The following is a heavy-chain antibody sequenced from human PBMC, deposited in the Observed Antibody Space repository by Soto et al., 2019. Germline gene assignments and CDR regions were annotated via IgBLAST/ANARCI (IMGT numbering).Heavy chain of an antibody. V-gene: IGHV3-33*08. CDR1: GLTFSSYA. CDR2: IWYDGSNK. D-gene: IGHD3-10*01. CDR3: ARDGRLWFGELLTNNWFDP. Sequence: PGGSLRLSCASSGLTFSSYAMHWVRQAPGKGLEWVAVIWYDGSNKYYADSVKGRFTISRDNSKNTLYLQMNSLRAEDTAVYYCARDGRLWFGELLTNNWFDPWGQGTLVTVSS. J-gene: IGHJ5*02.